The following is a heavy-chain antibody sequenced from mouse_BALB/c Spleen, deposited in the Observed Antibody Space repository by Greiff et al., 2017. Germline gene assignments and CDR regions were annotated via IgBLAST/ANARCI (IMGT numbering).Heavy chain of an antibody. Sequence: VQLKESGGGLVQPGGSLKLSCAASGFTFSSYTMSWVRQTPEKRLEWVAYISNGGGSTYYPDTVKGRVTISRDNAKNTLYLQMSSLKSEDTAMYYCARDDRPNAMDYWGQGTSVTVSS. J-gene: IGHJ4*01. CDR2: ISNGGGST. CDR3: ARDDRPNAMDY. D-gene: IGHD2-14*01. CDR1: GFTFSSYT. V-gene: IGHV5-12-2*01.